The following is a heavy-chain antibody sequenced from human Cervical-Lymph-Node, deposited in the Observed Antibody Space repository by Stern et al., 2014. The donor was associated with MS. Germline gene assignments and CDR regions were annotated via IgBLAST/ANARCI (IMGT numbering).Heavy chain of an antibody. CDR3: ANNIVATQDFDY. V-gene: IGHV3-23*01. CDR2: ISGSGTST. CDR1: GFTFSSYA. D-gene: IGHD5-12*01. Sequence: VQSGGSLRLSCAASGFTFSSYAMSWVRQAPGKGLEWVSAISGSGTSTYYADSVKGRFTISRDNSKNTLYLQMNSLRAQDTAVYYCANNIVATQDFDYWGQGTLVTVSS. J-gene: IGHJ4*02.